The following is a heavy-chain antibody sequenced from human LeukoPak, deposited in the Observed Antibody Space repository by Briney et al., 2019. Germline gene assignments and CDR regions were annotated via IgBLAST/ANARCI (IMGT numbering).Heavy chain of an antibody. CDR1: GFTFSSSG. CDR3: ATNSGSPGGY. CDR2: ISYDGNNK. J-gene: IGHJ4*02. D-gene: IGHD1-26*01. Sequence: GGSLRLSCAASGFTFSSSGMHWVRQAPGKGLEWVSVISYDGNNKYYADSVKGRFTISRDNSKNTLYLQMNSLRAEDTAMYYCATNSGSPGGYWGQGTLVTVSS. V-gene: IGHV3-30*03.